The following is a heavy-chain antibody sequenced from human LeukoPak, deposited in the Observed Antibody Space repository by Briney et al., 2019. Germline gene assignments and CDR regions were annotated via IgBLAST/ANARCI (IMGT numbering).Heavy chain of an antibody. D-gene: IGHD5-18*01. CDR3: AKSPYSYGYSLIDY. Sequence: GESLRLPCAASGFTFSSSAMHWVRQAPGKGLEWVAVISYDGSNKYYADSVKGRFTISRDNSKNTLYLQMNSLRAEDTAVYYCAKSPYSYGYSLIDYWGQGTLVTVSS. V-gene: IGHV3-30-3*02. CDR2: ISYDGSNK. J-gene: IGHJ4*02. CDR1: GFTFSSSA.